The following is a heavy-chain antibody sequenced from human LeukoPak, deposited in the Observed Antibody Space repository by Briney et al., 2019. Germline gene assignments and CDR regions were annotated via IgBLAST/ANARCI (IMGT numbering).Heavy chain of an antibody. J-gene: IGHJ4*02. D-gene: IGHD3-10*01. Sequence: PGGSLRLSCAATGFTFSSYGMHWVRQAPGKGLEWVAVIWYDGSNKYYADSVKGRFTISRDNSKNTLYLQMNSLRAGDTAVYYCARETYYYGSGSYNFDYWGQGTLVTVSS. CDR2: IWYDGSNK. CDR1: GFTFSSYG. CDR3: ARETYYYGSGSYNFDY. V-gene: IGHV3-33*01.